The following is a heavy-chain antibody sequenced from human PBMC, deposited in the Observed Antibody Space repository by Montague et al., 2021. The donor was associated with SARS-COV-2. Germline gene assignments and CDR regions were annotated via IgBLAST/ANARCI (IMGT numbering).Heavy chain of an antibody. J-gene: IGHJ4*02. Sequence: SLRLSCAASGFTFSNYDMNWVRQAPGKGPEWISYISTSAYTTSYAGSVKGRFTISRDNGKNSLYLQMDSLRAEDTAVYYCARDQSCTNGVCYTRGFDYWGQGTLVTVSS. V-gene: IGHV3-48*03. CDR3: ARDQSCTNGVCYTRGFDY. D-gene: IGHD2-8*01. CDR1: GFTFSNYD. CDR2: ISTSAYTT.